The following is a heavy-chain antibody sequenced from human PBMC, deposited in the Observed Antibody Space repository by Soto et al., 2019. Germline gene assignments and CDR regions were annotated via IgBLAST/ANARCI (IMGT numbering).Heavy chain of an antibody. Sequence: GGSLRLSCAASGFAFSNYAMNWVRQAPGKGLEWVSSISGSGDSTYYADSVKGRLSISRDNSNNTLYLQMSSLRAEDTAVYFCAKPYYDFWRGYYPYDHWGQGTLVTV. CDR3: AKPYYDFWRGYYPYDH. CDR1: GFAFSNYA. V-gene: IGHV3-23*01. J-gene: IGHJ4*02. CDR2: ISGSGDST. D-gene: IGHD3-3*01.